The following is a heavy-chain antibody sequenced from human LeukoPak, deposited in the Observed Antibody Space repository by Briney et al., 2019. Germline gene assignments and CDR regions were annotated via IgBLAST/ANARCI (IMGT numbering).Heavy chain of an antibody. J-gene: IGHJ6*03. CDR3: ARAWGDQLLSWGIRHYYYMDV. D-gene: IGHD2-2*01. CDR2: ISAYNGNT. CDR1: GYTFTSYG. V-gene: IGHV1-18*01. Sequence: SVKVSCKASGYTFTSYGISWVRQAPGQGLEWMGWISAYNGNTNYAQKLRGRVTMTTDTSPSTAYMELRSLRSDDAAVYYCARAWGDQLLSWGIRHYYYMDVWGKGTTVTISS.